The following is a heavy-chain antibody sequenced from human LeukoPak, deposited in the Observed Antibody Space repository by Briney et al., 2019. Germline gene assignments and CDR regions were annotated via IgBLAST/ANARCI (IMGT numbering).Heavy chain of an antibody. J-gene: IGHJ4*02. V-gene: IGHV1-69*04. Sequence: SVKVSCKASGGTVSSYAISWVRQAPGAGLEWMGRIVSILGMTHYGQKFQGRVTITADTSTNTAYMELSSLRFEDTAVYYCATSRRGSGYYYDYFDYWGQGTLVTVSS. CDR3: ATSRRGSGYYYDYFDY. CDR2: IVSILGMT. CDR1: GGTVSSYA. D-gene: IGHD3-22*01.